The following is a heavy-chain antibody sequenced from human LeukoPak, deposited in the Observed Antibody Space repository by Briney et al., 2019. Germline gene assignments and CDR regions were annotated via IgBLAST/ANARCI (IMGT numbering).Heavy chain of an antibody. J-gene: IGHJ4*02. CDR2: INHSGST. CDR3: ARVSSSFLDY. CDR1: GFTFSSYA. V-gene: IGHV4-34*01. D-gene: IGHD6-13*01. Sequence: GSLRLSCAASGFTFSSYAMSWIRQPPGKGLEWIGEINHSGSTNYNPSLKSRVTISVDTSKNQFSLKLSSVTAADTAVYYCARVSSSFLDYWGQGTLVTVSS.